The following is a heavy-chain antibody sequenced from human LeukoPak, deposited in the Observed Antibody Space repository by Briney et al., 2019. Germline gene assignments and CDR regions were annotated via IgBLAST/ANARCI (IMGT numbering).Heavy chain of an antibody. CDR2: MNPNSGNT. CDR3: ARAVSIAVRGVIMRYYYYYMDV. V-gene: IGHV1-8*01. Sequence: ASVKVSCKASGYTFTSYDINWVRQATGQGLEWMGWMNPNSGNTGYAQKFQGRVTMTRNTSISTAYMELSSLRSEDTAVYYCARAVSIAVRGVIMRYYYYYMDVWGKGTTVTISS. CDR1: GYTFTSYD. D-gene: IGHD3-10*01. J-gene: IGHJ6*03.